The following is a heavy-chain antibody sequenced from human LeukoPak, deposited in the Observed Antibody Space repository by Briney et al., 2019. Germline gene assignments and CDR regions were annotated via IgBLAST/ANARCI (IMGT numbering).Heavy chain of an antibody. CDR3: AGHSFDTVDAFDI. J-gene: IGHJ3*02. D-gene: IGHD2-2*02. CDR1: GFSFTNYW. Sequence: GESLKISCKASGFSFTNYWIGWVRQMPGKGLEWMGIIYPGDSDTRYSPSFQGRVTISADKSISAAYLQWRSLKASDTAMYYCAGHSFDTVDAFDIWGQGTIVTVSA. V-gene: IGHV5-51*01. CDR2: IYPGDSDT.